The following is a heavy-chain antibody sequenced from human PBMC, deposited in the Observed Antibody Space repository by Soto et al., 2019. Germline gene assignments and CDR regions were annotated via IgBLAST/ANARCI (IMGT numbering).Heavy chain of an antibody. Sequence: GSLRLSCVASGFSFSDYSMNWVRQAPGKGLEWVSYFSRSSSIIYYADSVKGRFTISRDNAKNSLYLQMNSLRDEDTAVYYCVRDYIVLSIAARLTRTVGDSQYGMDVWGQGTTVTVS. V-gene: IGHV3-48*02. CDR2: FSRSSSII. CDR3: VRDYIVLSIAARLTRTVGDSQYGMDV. J-gene: IGHJ6*02. D-gene: IGHD6-6*01. CDR1: GFSFSDYS.